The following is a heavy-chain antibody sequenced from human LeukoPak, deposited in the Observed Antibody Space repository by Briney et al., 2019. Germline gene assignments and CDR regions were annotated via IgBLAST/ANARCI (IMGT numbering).Heavy chain of an antibody. CDR2: ISYDGRNE. J-gene: IGHJ4*02. D-gene: IGHD1-14*01. Sequence: GGSLRLPCVASGFTFSDYGMLWVRQPPGKGLEWVAVISYDGRNERYADSVKGRFTISRDNSKNTVFLQMNTLRTEDTAVYFCAKDKPIDYWGQGTLVTVSS. V-gene: IGHV3-30*18. CDR3: AKDKPIDY. CDR1: GFTFSDYG.